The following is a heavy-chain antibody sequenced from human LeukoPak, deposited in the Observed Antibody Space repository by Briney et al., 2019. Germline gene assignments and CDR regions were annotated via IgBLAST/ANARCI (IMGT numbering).Heavy chain of an antibody. V-gene: IGHV3-73*01. CDR3: TRLMVQGVNAFDI. CDR1: GFTFSGSA. J-gene: IGHJ3*02. Sequence: PGGSLRLSCAASGFTFSGSAMHWVRQASGKGLEWVGRIRSKANSYATAYAASVKGRLTISRDDSKNTAYLQMNSLKTEDTAVYYCTRLMVQGVNAFDIWGQGTMVTVSS. D-gene: IGHD3-10*01. CDR2: IRSKANSYAT.